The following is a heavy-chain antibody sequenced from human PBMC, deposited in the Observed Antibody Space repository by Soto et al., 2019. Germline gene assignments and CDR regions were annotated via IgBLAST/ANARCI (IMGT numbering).Heavy chain of an antibody. CDR1: GFTFSSYA. J-gene: IGHJ4*02. D-gene: IGHD6-6*01. V-gene: IGHV3-30-3*01. CDR3: AGEYSSSSAGFDY. Sequence: GGSLRLSCAASGFTFSSYAMHWVRQAPGKGLEWVAVISYDGSNKYYADSVKGRFTISRDNSKNTLYLQMNSLRAEDTAVYYCAGEYSSSSAGFDYWGQGTLVTVSS. CDR2: ISYDGSNK.